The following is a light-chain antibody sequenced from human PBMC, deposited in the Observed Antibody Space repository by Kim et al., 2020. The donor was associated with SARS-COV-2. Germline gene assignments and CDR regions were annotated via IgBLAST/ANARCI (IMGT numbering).Light chain of an antibody. CDR2: WAS. V-gene: IGKV4-1*01. J-gene: IGKJ2*01. Sequence: DIVMTQSPDSLAVSLGERATINCKSSQSVLYSSNNKNYLAWYQQKPRQPPKLLIYWASTREPGVPDRFSGSGSGTDFTLTISSLQAEDVAVYYCQQYYTTPYTVGQGTKLEI. CDR1: QSVLYSSNNKNY. CDR3: QQYYTTPYT.